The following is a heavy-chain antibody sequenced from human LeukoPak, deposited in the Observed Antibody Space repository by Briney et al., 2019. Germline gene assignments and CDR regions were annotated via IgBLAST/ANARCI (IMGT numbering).Heavy chain of an antibody. V-gene: IGHV4-30-2*01. D-gene: IGHD2-21*02. CDR3: ARGGHIVVVTGPFDY. Sequence: SETLSLTCTVSGGSISSGGYYWSWIRQPPGKGLEWIGYIYHSGSTYYNPSLKSRVTISVDRSKNQFSLKLSSVTAADTAVYYCARGGHIVVVTGPFDYWGQGTLVTVSS. J-gene: IGHJ4*02. CDR1: GGSISSGGYY. CDR2: IYHSGST.